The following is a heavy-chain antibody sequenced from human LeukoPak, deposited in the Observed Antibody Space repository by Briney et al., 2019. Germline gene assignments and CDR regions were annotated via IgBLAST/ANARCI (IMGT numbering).Heavy chain of an antibody. V-gene: IGHV1-18*01. CDR1: GYTFTSYG. CDR2: ISAYNGNT. J-gene: IGHJ3*02. Sequence: ASVKVSCKASGYTFTSYGISWVRQAPGQGLEWMGWISAYNGNTNYAQKLQGRVTMTTDTSTSTAYMELRSLRSDDTAVYYCIRGAYCGGDCWRGAFDIWGQGTMVTVSS. CDR3: IRGAYCGGDCWRGAFDI. D-gene: IGHD2-21*02.